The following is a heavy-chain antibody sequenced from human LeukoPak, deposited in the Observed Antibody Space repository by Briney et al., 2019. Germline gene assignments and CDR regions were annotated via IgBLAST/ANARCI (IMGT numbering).Heavy chain of an antibody. J-gene: IGHJ4*02. V-gene: IGHV3-30-3*01. Sequence: GGSLRLSCAASGFTFSSYAMHWVRQAPGKGLEWVAVISYDGSNKYYADSVKGRFTISRDNSKDTLFLQMHSLRPGDTAVYYCVREDTPATANYWGQGTLVTISS. CDR3: VREDTPATANY. CDR1: GFTFSSYA. CDR2: ISYDGSNK. D-gene: IGHD2-21*02.